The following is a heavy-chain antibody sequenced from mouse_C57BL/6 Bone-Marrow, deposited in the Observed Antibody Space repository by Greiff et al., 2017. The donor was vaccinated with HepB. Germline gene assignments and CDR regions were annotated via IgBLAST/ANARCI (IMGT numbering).Heavy chain of an antibody. CDR1: GFSLTSYG. CDR2: IWGGGSS. Sequence: VMLVESGPGLVAPSQSLSITWTVSGFSLTSYGVDWVRQPPGKGLEWLGVIWGGGSSNYNSALMSRLSISKDNSKSQVFLKMNSLQTDDTAMYYCATYYYGSSPAWFAYWGQGTLVTVSA. V-gene: IGHV2-9*01. D-gene: IGHD1-1*01. CDR3: ATYYYGSSPAWFAY. J-gene: IGHJ3*01.